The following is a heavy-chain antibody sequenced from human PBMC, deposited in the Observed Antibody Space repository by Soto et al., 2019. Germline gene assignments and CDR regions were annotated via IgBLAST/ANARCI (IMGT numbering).Heavy chain of an antibody. J-gene: IGHJ4*02. CDR2: IYYSGRT. V-gene: IGHV4-39*01. CDR1: GESISSSSYY. Sequence: SETLSLTCIVSGESISSSSYYWGWIRQLPGKGLEWIGSIYYSGRTYYNPSFKSRVTISIDTSKNQFSLKLSSVTATDTAVYYCARQRTTVVTQAYFDHWGQGALVTVS. D-gene: IGHD2-21*02. CDR3: ARQRTTVVTQAYFDH.